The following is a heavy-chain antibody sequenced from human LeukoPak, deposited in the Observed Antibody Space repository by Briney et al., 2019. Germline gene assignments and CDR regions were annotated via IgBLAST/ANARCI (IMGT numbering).Heavy chain of an antibody. J-gene: IGHJ4*02. CDR1: GFTFSDSY. V-gene: IGHV3-11*04. D-gene: IGHD2-15*01. CDR2: ISSSGGTI. CDR3: ARGYCSGGTCYLFDY. Sequence: GGSLRLSCAASGFTFSDSYMSWIRQAPGKGLEWISYISSSGGTIYYADSVKGRLSISRDNAKNSLYLQMNSLRAEDTAVYYCARGYCSGGTCYLFDYWGQGTLVTVSS.